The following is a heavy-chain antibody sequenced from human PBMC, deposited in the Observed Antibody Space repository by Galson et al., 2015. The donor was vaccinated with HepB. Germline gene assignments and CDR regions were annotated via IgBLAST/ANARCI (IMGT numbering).Heavy chain of an antibody. V-gene: IGHV1-3*01. CDR3: ARLYTVVPAAIRDY. CDR1: GYTFTSYA. J-gene: IGHJ4*02. Sequence: SVKVSCKASGYTFTSYAMHWVRQAPGQRLEWMGWINAGNGNTKYSQKFQGSVTITRDTSASTAYMELSSLRSEDTAVYYCARLYTVVPAAIRDYWGQGTLVTVSS. D-gene: IGHD2-2*01. CDR2: INAGNGNT.